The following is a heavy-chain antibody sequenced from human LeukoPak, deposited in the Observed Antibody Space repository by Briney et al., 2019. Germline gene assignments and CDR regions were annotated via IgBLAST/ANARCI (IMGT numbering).Heavy chain of an antibody. V-gene: IGHV3-23*01. Sequence: GGSLRLSCAASGFTFGSYAMTWVRQAPGKGLKWVSAISDSGANTYYADSVMGRFTISRDNSKNTLYLQMNSLRADDTAVYYCASKTFCTSISCHFDYWGQGTRVTVSS. D-gene: IGHD2-2*01. CDR2: ISDSGANT. J-gene: IGHJ4*02. CDR3: ASKTFCTSISCHFDY. CDR1: GFTFGSYA.